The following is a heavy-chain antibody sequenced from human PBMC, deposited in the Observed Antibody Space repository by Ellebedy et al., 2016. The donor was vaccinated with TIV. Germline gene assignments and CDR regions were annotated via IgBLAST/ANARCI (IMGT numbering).Heavy chain of an antibody. D-gene: IGHD3-22*01. CDR1: GVSITSHF. V-gene: IGHV4-4*07. CDR2: LHPSGTP. Sequence: SETLSLTCAVSGVSITSHFWTWIRQPAGGGLEWIGRLHPSGTPNYNLSLKSRVIMSRDTSKDQFSLKLSSVTAADTAVYYCARHGPQWFDAFDLWGQGTLVTVSS. J-gene: IGHJ3*01. CDR3: ARHGPQWFDAFDL.